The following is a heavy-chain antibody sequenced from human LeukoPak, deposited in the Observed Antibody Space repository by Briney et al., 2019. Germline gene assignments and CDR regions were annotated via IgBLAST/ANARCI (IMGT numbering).Heavy chain of an antibody. J-gene: IGHJ3*02. V-gene: IGHV3-30-3*01. CDR1: RFTFSSYA. Sequence: GRSLRLSCAASRFTFSSYAMHWVRQAPGKGLEWVAVISYDGSNKYYADSVKGRFTISRDNSKNTLYLQMNSLRAEDTAVYYCAREEMATIWSSNRNAFDIWGQGTMVTVSS. CDR2: ISYDGSNK. CDR3: AREEMATIWSSNRNAFDI. D-gene: IGHD5-24*01.